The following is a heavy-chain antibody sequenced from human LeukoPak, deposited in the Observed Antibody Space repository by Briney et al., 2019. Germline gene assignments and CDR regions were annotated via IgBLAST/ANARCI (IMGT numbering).Heavy chain of an antibody. Sequence: GGSLRLSCAASGFTFSSYAMSWVRQAPGKGLEWVSAISDSGSTTYYADSVKGRFTISRDNSKNTLYLQMNSLRAEDTAVYYCAKPYCSGGSCYRRTYYGMDVWGQATTVTVSS. J-gene: IGHJ6*02. CDR1: GFTFSSYA. CDR2: ISDSGSTT. CDR3: AKPYCSGGSCYRRTYYGMDV. V-gene: IGHV3-23*01. D-gene: IGHD2-15*01.